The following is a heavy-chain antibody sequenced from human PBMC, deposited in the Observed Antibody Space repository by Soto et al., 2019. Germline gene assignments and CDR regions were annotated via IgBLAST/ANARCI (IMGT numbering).Heavy chain of an antibody. CDR2: IWSDGRNV. CDR1: GFTFSNYA. V-gene: IGHV3-33*01. Sequence: QVQLVESGGGVVQPGRSLRLSCAASGFTFSNYAMHWFRQAPGKGLEWVAVIWSDGRNVYYVDSVKGRFTISRDNSKSTLYLQMTNLRAEDTAVYYCARGHPPLRGSIPYYYYAMDVWGHGTTVTVPS. J-gene: IGHJ6*02. CDR3: ARGHPPLRGSIPYYYYAMDV. D-gene: IGHD2-21*01.